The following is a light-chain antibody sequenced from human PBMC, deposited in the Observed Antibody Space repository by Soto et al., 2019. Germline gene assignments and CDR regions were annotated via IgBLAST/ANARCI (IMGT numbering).Light chain of an antibody. J-gene: IGLJ3*02. CDR3: QTWGTGIRV. V-gene: IGLV4-69*01. CDR1: SGHSSYA. CDR2: LNSDGSH. Sequence: QSVLTQSPSASASLGASVKLTCTLSSGHSSYAIAWHQQQPGKGPRYLMKLNSDGSHSKGDGIPDRFSGSSSGAERYLTTSSLQSEDEADYYCQTWGTGIRVFGGGTKVTVL.